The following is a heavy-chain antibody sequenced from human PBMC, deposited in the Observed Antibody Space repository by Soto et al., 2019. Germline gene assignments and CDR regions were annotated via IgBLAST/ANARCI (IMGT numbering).Heavy chain of an antibody. V-gene: IGHV1-18*03. CDR2: ISAYIGKT. CDR3: AREGNWNPGGNWFDP. Sequence: ASVKVSCKASGYTFTSYGISWVRQAPGQGLEWMGWISAYIGKTNYAQKFQGRVTITADESMSTAYMELISLRSDVMVVYYCAREGNWNPGGNWFDPWGQGTLVTVSS. CDR1: GYTFTSYG. J-gene: IGHJ5*02. D-gene: IGHD1-1*01.